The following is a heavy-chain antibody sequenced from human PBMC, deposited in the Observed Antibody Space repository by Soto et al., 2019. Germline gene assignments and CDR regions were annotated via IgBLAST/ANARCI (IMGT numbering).Heavy chain of an antibody. CDR1: GYIFTGYH. Sequence: ASVKVSCKASGYIFTGYHIHWVRQAPGRGLEWMGWINPNSGDTEYAQNFKGRVTMTRDTSFNLVYMEMSGLMSDDTAVYYCARDARGTRGFDEMDICGQWTTVTVSS. V-gene: IGHV1-2*02. D-gene: IGHD3-9*01. CDR2: INPNSGDT. CDR3: ARDARGTRGFDEMDI. J-gene: IGHJ6*02.